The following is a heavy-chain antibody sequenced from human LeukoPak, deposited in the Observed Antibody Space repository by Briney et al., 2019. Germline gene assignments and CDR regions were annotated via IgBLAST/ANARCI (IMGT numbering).Heavy chain of an antibody. D-gene: IGHD5-18*01. CDR3: AKGRGYNYGLDF. CDR1: GFTFSSYA. CDR2: ISGSGGST. V-gene: IGHV3-23*01. J-gene: IGHJ4*02. Sequence: GGSLRLSCAASGFTFSSYAMSWVRQAPGKGLEWVSGISGSGGSTYYADSVKGRFTISRDNSKNTLYLQMNSLRAEDAAIYYCAKGRGYNYGLDFWGQGTLVTVSS.